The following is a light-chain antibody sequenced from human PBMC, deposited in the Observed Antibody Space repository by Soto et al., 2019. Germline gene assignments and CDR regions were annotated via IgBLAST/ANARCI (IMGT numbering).Light chain of an antibody. Sequence: QSVLTQPTSASATPGQRVTISCSGSTSNIGRNTVNWYQQLPGTAPKLLIYSNNQRPSGVPDRFSGSKSGTSASLAISGLQSEDEADYYCAAWDDTLNGPIFGGGTKLTVL. CDR3: AAWDDTLNGPI. CDR2: SNN. CDR1: TSNIGRNT. V-gene: IGLV1-44*01. J-gene: IGLJ2*01.